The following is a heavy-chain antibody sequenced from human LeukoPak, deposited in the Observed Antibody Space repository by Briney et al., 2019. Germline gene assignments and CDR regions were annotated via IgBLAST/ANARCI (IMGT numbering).Heavy chain of an antibody. CDR1: GGSISSGGYS. CDR3: ASLYYYGSGSGLGY. J-gene: IGHJ4*02. CDR2: IYHSGST. D-gene: IGHD3-10*01. Sequence: SQTLSLTCAVSGGSISSGGYSWSWIRQPPGKGLEWIGYIYHSGSTYYNPSLKSRVTISVDTSKNQFSLKLSSVTAADTAVYYCASLYYYGSGSGLGYWGQGTLVTVSS. V-gene: IGHV4-30-2*01.